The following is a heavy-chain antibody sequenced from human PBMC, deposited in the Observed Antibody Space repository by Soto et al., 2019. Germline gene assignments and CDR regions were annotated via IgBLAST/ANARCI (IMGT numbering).Heavy chain of an antibody. Sequence: LKISCKGSGYSFTSYWINWVRQMPGKGLEWMGIIYPGDSDTRYSPSFQGQVTISADKSIDTAYLQWRSLKASDTAVYYCARHHGSPGSYFGLDVWGQGTTVTVSS. CDR3: ARHHGSPGSYFGLDV. CDR2: IYPGDSDT. J-gene: IGHJ6*02. CDR1: GYSFTSYW. D-gene: IGHD6-13*01. V-gene: IGHV5-51*01.